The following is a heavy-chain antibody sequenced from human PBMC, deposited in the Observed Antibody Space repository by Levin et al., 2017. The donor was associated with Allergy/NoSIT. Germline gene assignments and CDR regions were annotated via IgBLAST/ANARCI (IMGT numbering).Heavy chain of an antibody. CDR2: IYYSDTT. Sequence: GSLRLSCTVSGGSISRHYWSWIRQPPGKGLEWIGDIYYSDTTSYNPSLKSRVTISADTSKSQFSLTLTSVPAADTPAYYCARQFGYNWNYFFDYWGQGTLVTVSS. CDR3: ARQFGYNWNYFFDY. J-gene: IGHJ4*02. V-gene: IGHV4-59*08. CDR1: GGSISRHY. D-gene: IGHD1-7*01.